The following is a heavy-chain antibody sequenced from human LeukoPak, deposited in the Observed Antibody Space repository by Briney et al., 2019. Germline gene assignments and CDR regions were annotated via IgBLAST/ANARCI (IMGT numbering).Heavy chain of an antibody. CDR2: IYANGAT. CDR1: GGSVSSSDC. V-gene: IGHV4-4*02. J-gene: IGHJ4*02. CDR3: ARGPIRSKRFYFDY. D-gene: IGHD4-17*01. Sequence: SETLSLTCAVSGGSVSSSDCWTWVRQPPGKGLDWIGEIYANGATNYNPSLKSRVTISVDTSKNQFSLKLSSVTAADTAVYYCARGPIRSKRFYFDYWGQGTLVTVSS.